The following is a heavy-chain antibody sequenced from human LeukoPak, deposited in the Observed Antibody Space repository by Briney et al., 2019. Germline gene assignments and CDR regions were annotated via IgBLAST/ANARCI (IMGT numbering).Heavy chain of an antibody. D-gene: IGHD3-10*01. J-gene: IGHJ4*02. Sequence: SETLSLTCAVYGGSVSGYYWSWIRQPPGKGREWIGEINHSGSTNYNPSLKGRVTISVVTSKNQFSLKLSSVTAANTAVYYCASSSGSYQFDYWGQGTLVTVSS. CDR3: ASSSGSYQFDY. CDR1: GGSVSGYY. V-gene: IGHV4-34*01. CDR2: INHSGST.